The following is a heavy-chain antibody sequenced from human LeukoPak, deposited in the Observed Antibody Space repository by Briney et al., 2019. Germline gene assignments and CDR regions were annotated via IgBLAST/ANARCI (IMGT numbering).Heavy chain of an antibody. CDR1: GYTFTGYY. Sequence: ASVKVSCKASGYTFTGYYMHWVRQAPGQGLEWMGWINPNSGGTNYAQKFQGRVTMTRDTSISTAYMELSRLRSDDTAVYYCARRVSDYGVYFDYWGQGTLVTVSS. V-gene: IGHV1-2*02. CDR3: ARRVSDYGVYFDY. CDR2: INPNSGGT. D-gene: IGHD4-17*01. J-gene: IGHJ4*02.